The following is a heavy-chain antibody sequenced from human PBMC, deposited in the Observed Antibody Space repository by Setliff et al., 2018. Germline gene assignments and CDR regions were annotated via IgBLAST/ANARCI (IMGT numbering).Heavy chain of an antibody. Sequence: ASVKVSCKASGYTFTGYYMHWVRQAPGQGLEWMGWINTNTGNPTYAQGFTGRFVFSLDTSVSTTYLQISSLKAEDTAVYYCARGEYTSLPSGVYYHMDVWGKGTTVTVSS. V-gene: IGHV7-4-1*02. J-gene: IGHJ6*03. CDR3: ARGEYTSLPSGVYYHMDV. D-gene: IGHD6-6*01. CDR1: GYTFTGYY. CDR2: INTNTGNP.